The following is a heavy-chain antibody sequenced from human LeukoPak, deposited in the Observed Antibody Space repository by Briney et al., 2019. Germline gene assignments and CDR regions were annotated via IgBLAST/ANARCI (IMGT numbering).Heavy chain of an antibody. J-gene: IGHJ4*02. CDR1: GFTFSSYA. Sequence: QSGGSLRLSCAASGFTFSSYAMSWVRQAPGKGLEWVSAISGSGGSTYYADSVKGRFTISRDNSKNTLYLQMNSLRAEDTAVYYCAKDLRDYGGSPGYYFDYWGQGTLVTVS. CDR3: AKDLRDYGGSPGYYFDY. D-gene: IGHD4-23*01. V-gene: IGHV3-23*01. CDR2: ISGSGGST.